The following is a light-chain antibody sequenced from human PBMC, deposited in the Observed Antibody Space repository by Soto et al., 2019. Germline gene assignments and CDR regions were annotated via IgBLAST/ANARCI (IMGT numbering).Light chain of an antibody. V-gene: IGKV3-15*01. CDR2: GAS. CDR1: QSVGRS. CDR3: QQYNNWPFIT. Sequence: EIVLTQSPGTLSLSPGERATLSCRASQSVGRSLAWYQQKPGQSPRLLIYGASSRATGIPVRFSGSGSGTEFTLTISSLQSEDFAVYYCQQYNNWPFITFGQGTRLEI. J-gene: IGKJ5*01.